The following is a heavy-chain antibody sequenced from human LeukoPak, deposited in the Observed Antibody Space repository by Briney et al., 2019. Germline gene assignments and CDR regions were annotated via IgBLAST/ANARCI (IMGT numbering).Heavy chain of an antibody. D-gene: IGHD3-22*01. J-gene: IGHJ4*02. CDR3: ARGQRYYYDSSGQLDY. CDR1: GYTFTSYD. CDR2: MNPNSGNT. V-gene: IGHV1-8*01. Sequence: ASVKVSCKASGYTFTSYDINWVRQATGQGLEWMGWMNPNSGNTGYAQKFQGRVTMTRNTSISTAYMELSSLRSVDTAVYYCARGQRYYYDSSGQLDYWGQGTLVTVSS.